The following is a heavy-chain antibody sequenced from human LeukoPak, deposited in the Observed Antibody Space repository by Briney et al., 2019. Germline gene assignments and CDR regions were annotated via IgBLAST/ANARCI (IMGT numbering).Heavy chain of an antibody. Sequence: PGGSLRLSCAASGFTFSSYAMHWVRQAPGKGLEWVSSISSSSSYIYYADSVKGRFTISRDNAKNSLYLQMNSLRAEDTAVYYCASPKGSSGSRAFDIWGQGTMVTVSS. D-gene: IGHD3-22*01. CDR2: ISSSSSYI. J-gene: IGHJ3*02. CDR1: GFTFSSYA. CDR3: ASPKGSSGSRAFDI. V-gene: IGHV3-21*01.